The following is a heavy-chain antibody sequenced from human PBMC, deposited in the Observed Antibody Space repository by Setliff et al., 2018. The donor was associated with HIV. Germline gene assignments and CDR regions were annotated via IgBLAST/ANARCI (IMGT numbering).Heavy chain of an antibody. V-gene: IGHV3-11*03. D-gene: IGHD3-10*01. CDR2: FSGGESSPSDTII. CDR3: ARGVKWLDP. Sequence: PGGSLRLSCEASGFTFSDYYMSWVRQAPGKGLEWVAYFSGGESSPSDTIIKYADSVKGRFTISRDDSKNTVYLQMHSLRVEDTAVYYCARGVKWLDPWGQGTLVTVSS. J-gene: IGHJ5*02. CDR1: GFTFSDYY.